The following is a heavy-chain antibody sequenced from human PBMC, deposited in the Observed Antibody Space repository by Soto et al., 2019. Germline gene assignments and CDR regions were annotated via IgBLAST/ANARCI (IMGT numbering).Heavy chain of an antibody. J-gene: IGHJ5*02. V-gene: IGHV5-51*01. CDR3: AIKDKSGYFNWFDP. CDR1: GYRFTSYW. Sequence: GESLKISCSTSGYRFTSYWNAWVLQMPGKGLEWMGIIFPIDSDTRYSPSFQGQVTLSADRSTSTVFLQWAILKASDTAVYFCAIKDKSGYFNWFDPWGQGTLVTVSS. CDR2: IFPIDSDT. D-gene: IGHD3-22*01.